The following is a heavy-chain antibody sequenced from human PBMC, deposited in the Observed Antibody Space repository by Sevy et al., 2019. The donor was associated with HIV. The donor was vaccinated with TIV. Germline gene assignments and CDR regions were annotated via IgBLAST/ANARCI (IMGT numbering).Heavy chain of an antibody. V-gene: IGHV3-49*04. CDR3: TRVEGAADWGMDV. D-gene: IGHD1-26*01. J-gene: IGHJ6*02. CDR2: IRSKAYGGTT. CDR1: GFTFSTYT. Sequence: GGSLRLSCAASGFTFSTYTMSWVRQAPGKGLEWVAFIRSKAYGGTTEYAASVKGRFTISRDESKSIAYLQMNSLKTADTAVYYCTRVEGAADWGMDVWGQGTTVTVSS.